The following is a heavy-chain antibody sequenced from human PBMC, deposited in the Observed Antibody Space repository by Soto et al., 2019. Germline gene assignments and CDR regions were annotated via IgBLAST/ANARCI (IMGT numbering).Heavy chain of an antibody. CDR3: ASWKPGGDFDY. V-gene: IGHV4-59*01. Sequence: SETLSLTCTVSGGSISSYYWSWIRQPPGKGLEWIGYIYYSGSTNYNPSLKSRVTISVDASKNQFSLKLSSVTAADTAVYYCASWKPGGDFDYWGQGTLVTVSS. CDR2: IYYSGST. CDR1: GGSISSYY. D-gene: IGHD1-1*01. J-gene: IGHJ4*02.